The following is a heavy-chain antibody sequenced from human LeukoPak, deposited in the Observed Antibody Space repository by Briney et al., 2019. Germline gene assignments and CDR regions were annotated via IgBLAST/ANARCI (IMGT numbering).Heavy chain of an antibody. D-gene: IGHD6-19*01. Sequence: PSETLSLTCTVSGGSISSSSYYWGWIRQPPGKGLEWIGSIYYSGSTYYNPSLKSRVTISVDTSKDQFSLKLSSATAADTAVYYCARGIYSSGWYKGYWGQGTLVTVSS. V-gene: IGHV4-39*01. CDR3: ARGIYSSGWYKGY. CDR1: GGSISSSSYY. J-gene: IGHJ4*02. CDR2: IYYSGST.